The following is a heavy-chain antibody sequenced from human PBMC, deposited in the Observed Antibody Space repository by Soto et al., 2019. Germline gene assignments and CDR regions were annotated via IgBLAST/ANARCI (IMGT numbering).Heavy chain of an antibody. Sequence: PGESLKISCKGSGYSFTIYWIGWVRQMPRKGLEWMGIIYPGDSDTTYSPSFQGQVTISADRSISTAYLQWSSLKASDTAMYYCARSFDTSAYYYDYWGQGTPVTVSS. V-gene: IGHV5-51*01. CDR1: GYSFTIYW. D-gene: IGHD3-22*01. CDR2: IYPGDSDT. J-gene: IGHJ4*02. CDR3: ARSFDTSAYYYDY.